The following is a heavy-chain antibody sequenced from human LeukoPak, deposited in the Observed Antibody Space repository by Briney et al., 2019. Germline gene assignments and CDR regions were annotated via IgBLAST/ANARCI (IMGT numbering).Heavy chain of an antibody. D-gene: IGHD4-17*01. J-gene: IGHJ4*02. Sequence: SETLSLTCAVYGGSFSGYYWSWIRQPPGKGLEWIGEINHSGSTNYNPSLKSRVTISVDTSKNQFSLKLSSVTAADTAVYYCARHPSVTTLLFDFWGQGTLVTVSS. V-gene: IGHV4-34*01. CDR2: INHSGST. CDR3: ARHPSVTTLLFDF. CDR1: GGSFSGYY.